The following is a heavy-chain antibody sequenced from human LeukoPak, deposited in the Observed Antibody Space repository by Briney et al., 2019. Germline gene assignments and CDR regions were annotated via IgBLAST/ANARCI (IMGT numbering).Heavy chain of an antibody. Sequence: GGSPRLSCAASGFTFSNYEMNWVRQAPGKGLEWVSYIGSGGGSIYYADSVRGRFTISRDSAKNSLHLEMNSLRVDDTAIYYCAGYGFYPYWGQGTPVTVSS. CDR2: IGSGGGSI. J-gene: IGHJ4*02. V-gene: IGHV3-48*03. CDR1: GFTFSNYE. D-gene: IGHD5-18*01. CDR3: AGYGFYPY.